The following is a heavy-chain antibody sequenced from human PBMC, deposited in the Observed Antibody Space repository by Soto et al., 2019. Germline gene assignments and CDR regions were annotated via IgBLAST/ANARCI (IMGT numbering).Heavy chain of an antibody. CDR2: ISAYNGNT. D-gene: IGHD6-13*01. V-gene: IGHV1-18*01. Sequence: ASVKVSCKASGYTFTGYGISWVRQAPGQGLEWMGWISAYNGNTNYAQKLQGRVTMTTDTSTSTAYMELRSLRSDDTAVYYCAREVKPGIAAAGTRSVYYYYYGMDVWGQGTTVTVSS. CDR1: GYTFTGYG. J-gene: IGHJ6*02. CDR3: AREVKPGIAAAGTRSVYYYYYGMDV.